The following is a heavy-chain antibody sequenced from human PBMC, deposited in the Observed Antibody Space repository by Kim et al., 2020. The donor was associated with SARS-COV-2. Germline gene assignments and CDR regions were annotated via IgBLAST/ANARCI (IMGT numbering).Heavy chain of an antibody. CDR3: ARGARNYGPEEY. Sequence: GGSLRLSCQASGFTFSDYYMSWIRQAPGKGLERVSYISASSQYTNYADSVKGRFTISRDNAKNSLYLQMSSLRAEDTAVYFCARGARNYGPEEYWGQGSL. D-gene: IGHD3-16*01. J-gene: IGHJ4*02. CDR2: ISASSQYT. CDR1: GFTFSDYY. V-gene: IGHV3-11*03.